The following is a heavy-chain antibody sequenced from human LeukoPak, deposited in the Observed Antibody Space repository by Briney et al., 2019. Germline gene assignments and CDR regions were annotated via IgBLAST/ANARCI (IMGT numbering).Heavy chain of an antibody. CDR3: ARDMGYCTNGVCPDY. V-gene: IGHV3-11*01. CDR1: GFTFSDYY. Sequence: PGGSLRLSCAASGFTFSDYYMSWIRQAPGKGLEWVSYISSSGSTIYYADPVKGRFTISRDNAKNSLYLQMNSLRAEDTAVYYCARDMGYCTNGVCPDYWGQGTLVTVSS. CDR2: ISSSGSTI. J-gene: IGHJ4*02. D-gene: IGHD2-8*01.